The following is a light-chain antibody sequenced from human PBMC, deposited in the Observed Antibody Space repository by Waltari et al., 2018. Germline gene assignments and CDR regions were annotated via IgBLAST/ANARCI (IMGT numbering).Light chain of an antibody. CDR3: QQDYTTPWT. CDR2: AAS. V-gene: IGKV1-27*01. J-gene: IGKJ1*01. CDR1: QGINTE. Sequence: DIQMTQSPSSLSASVGDRVTVTCRASQGINTELSWYQQKPGKAPTLLISAASSLQTGVSSRFSGSGSGTDFTLTISSLQPEDVATYYCQQDYTTPWTFGQGTKVEIK.